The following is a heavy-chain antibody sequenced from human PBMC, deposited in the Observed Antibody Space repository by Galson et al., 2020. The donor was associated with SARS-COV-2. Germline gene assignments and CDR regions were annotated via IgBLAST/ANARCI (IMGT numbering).Heavy chain of an antibody. CDR1: GYSFTSYW. J-gene: IGHJ6*03. V-gene: IGHV5-51*01. D-gene: IGHD6-13*01. CDR3: ARQGRYSSSWYYYYYMDV. CDR2: IYPGDSDT. Sequence: KIGESLKISCKGSGYSFTSYWIGWVCQMPGKGLEWMGIIYPGDSDTRYSPSFQGQVTISADKSISTAYLQWSSLKASDTAMYYCARQGRYSSSWYYYYYMDVWGKGTTVTVSS.